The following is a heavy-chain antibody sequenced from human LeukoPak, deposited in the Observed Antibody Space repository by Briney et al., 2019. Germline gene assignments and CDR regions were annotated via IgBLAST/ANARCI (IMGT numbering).Heavy chain of an antibody. CDR1: GFTFSSFA. Sequence: GRALRLSCAASGFTFSSFAMHWVRQAPGKGLEWVAVTSYDGNNHYYADSVKGRFTVSRDNSKNTLYLQMNSLRAEDTAVYYCARYLEGFDYWGQGTIVTVSS. CDR3: ARYLEGFDY. V-gene: IGHV3-30-3*01. CDR2: TSYDGNNH. J-gene: IGHJ4*02.